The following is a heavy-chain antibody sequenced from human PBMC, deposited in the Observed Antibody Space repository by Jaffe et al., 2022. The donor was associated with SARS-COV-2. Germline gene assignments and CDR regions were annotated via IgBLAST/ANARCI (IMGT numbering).Heavy chain of an antibody. CDR1: GDSVASNSVA. J-gene: IGHJ4*02. CDR2: TYHRSKWYN. Sequence: QVQLQQSGPGLVKPSQTLSLTCAISGDSVASNSVAWNWIRQSPSRGLEWLGRTYHRSKWYNDYAVSVKSRITINPDTSKNQFSLQLNSVTLEDTAVYYCARALSYISSWEFDYWGQGTLVTVSS. D-gene: IGHD6-13*01. CDR3: ARALSYISSWEFDY. V-gene: IGHV6-1*01.